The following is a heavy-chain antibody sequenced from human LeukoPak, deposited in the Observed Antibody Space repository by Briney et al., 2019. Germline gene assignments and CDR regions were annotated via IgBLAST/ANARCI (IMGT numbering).Heavy chain of an antibody. J-gene: IGHJ4*02. CDR2: ISGGGDST. V-gene: IGHV3-23*01. D-gene: IGHD1-26*01. CDR1: GFTFSSYA. CDR3: AKESGSYWGYFDY. Sequence: GGSLRLSCAASGFTFSSYAMSWVRQAPGKGLEWVSAISGGGDSTYYADSVKGRFTISRDNSKTTLYVQMNSLRAEDTAVYYCAKESGSYWGYFDYWGQGTLVTVSA.